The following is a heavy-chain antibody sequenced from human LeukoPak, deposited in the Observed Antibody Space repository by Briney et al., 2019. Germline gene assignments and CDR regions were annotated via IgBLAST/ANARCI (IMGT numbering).Heavy chain of an antibody. CDR2: ISYDGSNK. D-gene: IGHD6-19*01. Sequence: YPGRSLRLSCAASGFTFSSYGMHWVRQAPSKGLEWVAVISYDGSNKYSADSVKGRFTISRDNSNNTLYLQMNSLRAEDTAVYYCARGIAVADKGLDYFDYWGQGTLVTVSS. CDR1: GFTFSSYG. V-gene: IGHV3-30*03. J-gene: IGHJ4*02. CDR3: ARGIAVADKGLDYFDY.